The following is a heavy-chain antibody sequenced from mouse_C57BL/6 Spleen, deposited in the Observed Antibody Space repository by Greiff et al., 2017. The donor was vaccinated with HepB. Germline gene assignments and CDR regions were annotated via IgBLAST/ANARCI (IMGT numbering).Heavy chain of an antibody. CDR2: INPGSGGT. Sequence: QVQLKQSGAELVRPGTSVKVSCKASGYAFTNYLIEWVKQRPGQGLEWIGVINPGSGGTNYNEKFKGKATLTADKSSSTAYMQLSSLTSEDSAVYFCARKGYYGSPYWYFDVWGTGTTVTVSS. CDR1: GYAFTNYL. D-gene: IGHD1-1*01. V-gene: IGHV1-54*01. CDR3: ARKGYYGSPYWYFDV. J-gene: IGHJ1*03.